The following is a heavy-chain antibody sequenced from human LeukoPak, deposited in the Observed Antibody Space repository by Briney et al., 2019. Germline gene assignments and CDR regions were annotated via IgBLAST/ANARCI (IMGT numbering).Heavy chain of an antibody. V-gene: IGHV3-7*01. D-gene: IGHD1-14*01. CDR2: IKQDGSEK. Sequence: GGSLRLSCAASGFTFSSYWMSWVRQAPGKGLEWVANIKQDGSEKYYVDSVKGRFTISRDNAKNSLYLQMNSLRAEDTAVYYCARGPERTTYYYYYMDVWGKGTTVTVSS. CDR3: ARGPERTTYYYYYMDV. J-gene: IGHJ6*03. CDR1: GFTFSSYW.